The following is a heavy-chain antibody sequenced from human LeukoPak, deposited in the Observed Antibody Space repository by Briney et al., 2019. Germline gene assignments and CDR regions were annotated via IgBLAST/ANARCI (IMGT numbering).Heavy chain of an antibody. J-gene: IGHJ4*02. CDR3: ARQTGSGLFILP. CDR2: IYYSGNS. Sequence: SETLSLTCTVSGGSIRSNYYWGWIRQPPGKGLEWIGSIYYSGNSYYNPSLKSQVSISIDTSKNQFSLRLTSVTAADTAVYYCARQTGSGLFILPGGQGTLVTVSS. V-gene: IGHV4-39*01. CDR1: GGSIRSNYY. D-gene: IGHD3/OR15-3a*01.